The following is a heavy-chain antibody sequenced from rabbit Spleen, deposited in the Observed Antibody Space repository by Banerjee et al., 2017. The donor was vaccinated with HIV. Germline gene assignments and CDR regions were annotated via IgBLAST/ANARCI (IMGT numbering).Heavy chain of an antibody. CDR2: LYTGNGKT. D-gene: IGHD6-1*01. J-gene: IGHJ4*01. V-gene: IGHV1S40*01. Sequence: QSLEESGGDLVKPGASLTLTCTASGFSFSSSYDMCWVRQATGKGLEWIGCLYTGNGKTYYASWAKGRFTISKSSSTTVTLQMTSLTAADTATYFCARGEHFSVGFSAFAIYLDLWGPGTLVTVS. CDR3: ARGEHFSVGFSAFAIYLDL. CDR1: GFSFSSSYD.